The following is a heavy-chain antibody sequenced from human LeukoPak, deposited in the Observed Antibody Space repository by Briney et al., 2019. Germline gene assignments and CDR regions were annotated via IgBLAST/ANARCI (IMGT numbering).Heavy chain of an antibody. CDR1: GFTFSSDS. CDR3: ARSSGL. Sequence: GGSLRLSCAASGFTFSSDSMNWVRQAPGKGLEWVSSISSRSYIYYADSVKGRFTISRDNAKNSLYLQMNSLRAEDTAVYYCARSSGLGGQGTLVTVSS. CDR2: ISSRSYI. J-gene: IGHJ4*02. V-gene: IGHV3-21*01. D-gene: IGHD2-8*02.